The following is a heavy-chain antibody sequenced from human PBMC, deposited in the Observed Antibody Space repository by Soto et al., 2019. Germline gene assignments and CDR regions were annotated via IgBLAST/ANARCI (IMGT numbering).Heavy chain of an antibody. J-gene: IGHJ6*02. CDR2: ISGSGGST. V-gene: IGHV3-23*01. D-gene: IGHD6-6*01. CDR3: AKDWEYSSSSRPRYYYGMDV. CDR1: GFTFSSYA. Sequence: LRLSCAASGFTFSSYAMSWVRQAPGKGLEWVSAISGSGGSTYYADSVKGRFTISRDNSKNTLYLQMNSLRAEDTAVYYCAKDWEYSSSSRPRYYYGMDVWGQGTTVTVS.